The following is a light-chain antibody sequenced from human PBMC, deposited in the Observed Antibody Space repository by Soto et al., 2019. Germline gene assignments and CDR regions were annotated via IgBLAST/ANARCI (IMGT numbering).Light chain of an antibody. V-gene: IGKV3-15*01. Sequence: EVVMTQSPATLSVSPGERATLSCRASHSVSSSLAWYQQKPGQAPRLLISGASTRAAGIPARFSGSGSGTEFTLTISSLQSEDSAVYFCQQYNNWPRTFGQGTKVDIK. CDR2: GAS. J-gene: IGKJ1*01. CDR3: QQYNNWPRT. CDR1: HSVSSS.